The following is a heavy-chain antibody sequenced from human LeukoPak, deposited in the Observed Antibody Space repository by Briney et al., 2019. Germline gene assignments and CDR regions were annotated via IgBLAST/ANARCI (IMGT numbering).Heavy chain of an antibody. CDR3: ARDKEYSSSALFDP. D-gene: IGHD6-6*01. CDR1: GGSFSGYY. Sequence: SETLSLTCAVYGGSFSGYYWSWIRQPPGKGLEWIGEIYHSGSTNYNPSLKSRVTISVDKSKNQFSLKLSSVTAADTAVYYCARDKEYSSSALFDPWGQGTLVTVSS. CDR2: IYHSGST. J-gene: IGHJ5*02. V-gene: IGHV4-34*01.